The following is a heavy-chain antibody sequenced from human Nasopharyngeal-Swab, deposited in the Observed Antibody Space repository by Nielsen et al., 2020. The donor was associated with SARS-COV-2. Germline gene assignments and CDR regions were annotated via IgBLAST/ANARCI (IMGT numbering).Heavy chain of an antibody. CDR3: GRGMRRWIQES. CDR1: GASISRYY. V-gene: IGHV4-59*01. CDR2: FPYSGTT. Sequence: SEPLSPTCTLPGASISRYYWSWIRQLPGKGLEWIGSFPYSGTTNYTPSLRSRLTTSADTSKNQFSLELTSVTAADTAVYYCGRGMRRWIQESWGQGTLVTVSS. D-gene: IGHD5-24*01. J-gene: IGHJ4*02.